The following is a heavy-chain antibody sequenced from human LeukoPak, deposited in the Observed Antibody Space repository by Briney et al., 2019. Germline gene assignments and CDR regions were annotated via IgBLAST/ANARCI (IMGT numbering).Heavy chain of an antibody. J-gene: IGHJ3*02. V-gene: IGHV1-2*02. CDR3: ARDPPIGGADVFDI. CDR2: INPNSGGT. Sequence: ASVKVSCKAAGYTFTGYYMHWVRQAPGQGLEWMGWINPNSGGTKYAQKFQGRVTMTRDTSISTAYMELSRLTSDDTAVYYRARDPPIGGADVFDIWGQGTMVTVSS. D-gene: IGHD3-10*01. CDR1: GYTFTGYY.